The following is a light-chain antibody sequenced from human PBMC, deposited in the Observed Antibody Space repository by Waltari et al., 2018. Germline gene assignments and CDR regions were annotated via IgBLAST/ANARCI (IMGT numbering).Light chain of an antibody. CDR2: VNS. CDR3: QSYDISLSSVV. CDR1: SSNIGAGLN. V-gene: IGLV1-40*01. J-gene: IGLJ2*01. Sequence: QSVLTQPPSVSGAPGQRVTISCTGSSSNIGAGLNVHWYQQLPGPAPKLLIYVNSNRPSGVPDRFSGSKSGTSASLAITGLQAEDEADYYCQSYDISLSSVVFGGGTTLTVL.